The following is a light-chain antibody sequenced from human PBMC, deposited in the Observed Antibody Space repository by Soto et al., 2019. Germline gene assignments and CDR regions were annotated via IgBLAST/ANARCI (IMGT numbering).Light chain of an antibody. V-gene: IGKV1-5*01. Sequence: DIQMTQSPSTLPASVGDTVTVTCRASQSVSGWLAWYQQKPGEAPKLLIYDASALPRGVPSRFSGSGSGKKFPLPIASLQPDDFATYYCQQYETFSGTFGPGTKVDIK. CDR2: DAS. J-gene: IGKJ1*01. CDR1: QSVSGW. CDR3: QQYETFSGT.